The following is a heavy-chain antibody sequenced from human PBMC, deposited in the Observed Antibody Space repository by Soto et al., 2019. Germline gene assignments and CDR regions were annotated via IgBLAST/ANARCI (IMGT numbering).Heavy chain of an antibody. Sequence: GGSLRLSCVVSGFTFSNAWMAWARQAPGKGLEWVGHIQSKTDAETTHYTAPVKGRFTISRDDSKNTVYLQMDRLETDDTAAYYCCGSFLANWGQGTLVTVSS. J-gene: IGHJ4*02. D-gene: IGHD1-26*01. CDR2: IQSKTDAETT. CDR3: CGSFLAN. V-gene: IGHV3-15*01. CDR1: GFTFSNAW.